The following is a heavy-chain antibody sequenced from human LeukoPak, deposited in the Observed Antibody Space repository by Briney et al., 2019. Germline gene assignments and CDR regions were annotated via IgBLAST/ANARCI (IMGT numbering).Heavy chain of an antibody. Sequence: PGGSLRLSCAASGFTFSSYAMHWVRQAPGKGLEWVAVISYDGSNKYYADSVKGRFTISRDNSKNTLYLQMNSLRAEDTAVYYCARARLDDYSNLPRYTNFDYWGQGTLVTVSS. CDR1: GFTFSSYA. CDR2: ISYDGSNK. D-gene: IGHD4-4*01. J-gene: IGHJ4*02. V-gene: IGHV3-30-3*01. CDR3: ARARLDDYSNLPRYTNFDY.